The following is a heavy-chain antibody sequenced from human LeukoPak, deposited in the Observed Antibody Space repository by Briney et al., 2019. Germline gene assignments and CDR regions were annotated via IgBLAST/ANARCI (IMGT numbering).Heavy chain of an antibody. Sequence: GGSLRLSCAASGFTFSSYWMHWVRQAPGKGLVWVSRINSDGSSTSYADSVKGRFTISRDNAKNTLYLQMNSLRADDTAIYYCAKDGGGWYSSGWYYFDYWGQGTLVTASS. J-gene: IGHJ4*02. CDR3: AKDGGGWYSSGWYYFDY. CDR2: INSDGSST. V-gene: IGHV3-74*01. D-gene: IGHD6-19*01. CDR1: GFTFSSYW.